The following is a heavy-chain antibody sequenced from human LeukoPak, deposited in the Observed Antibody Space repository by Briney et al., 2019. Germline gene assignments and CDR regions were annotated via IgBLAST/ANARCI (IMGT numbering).Heavy chain of an antibody. CDR1: GFTLSNYW. D-gene: IGHD3-10*01. CDR2: IKGDGSDK. Sequence: GGSLRLSCAASGFTLSNYWMSWVRQSPGKGLEWVANIKGDGSDKYYMDSVKGRFTISIDNAKNSLYLQMNSLGAEDTAVYYCAILKNARFGESSLDYWGQGTLVTVSS. CDR3: AILKNARFGESSLDY. J-gene: IGHJ4*02. V-gene: IGHV3-7*01.